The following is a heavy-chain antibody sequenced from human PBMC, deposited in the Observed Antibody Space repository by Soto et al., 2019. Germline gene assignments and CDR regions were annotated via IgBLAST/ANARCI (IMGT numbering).Heavy chain of an antibody. CDR1: GFPFSNYG. CDR2: ISYDGSEK. J-gene: IGHJ4*02. V-gene: IGHV3-30*03. D-gene: IGHD2-15*01. CDR3: AVGLAATEIVRN. Sequence: QVHLVESGGGVVQPGRSLRLSCAGTGFPFSNYGMHCVRQAPGKGLEWVAFISYDGSEKFHADSVKGRFIISRDNSKNTMYLQLNSLRAEDTVVYYCAVGLAATEIVRNWGQGTLVTVPS.